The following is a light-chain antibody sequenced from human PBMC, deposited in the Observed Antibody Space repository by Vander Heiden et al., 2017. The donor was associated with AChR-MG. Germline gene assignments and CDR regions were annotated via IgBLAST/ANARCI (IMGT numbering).Light chain of an antibody. CDR2: AAS. CDR1: QGISSY. J-gene: IGKJ1*01. V-gene: IGKV1-8*01. Sequence: ALRLTQSPSSLSASTGDRVTITCRASQGISSYLAWYQQKPGKAPKVLIYAASTLQTGVPSRFSGSGSGTDFTLTISCLQSEDFATYYCQQDDSYPSTFGQGTKVEIK. CDR3: QQDDSYPST.